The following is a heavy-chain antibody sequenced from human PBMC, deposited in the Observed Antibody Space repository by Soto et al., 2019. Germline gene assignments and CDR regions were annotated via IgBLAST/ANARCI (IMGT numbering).Heavy chain of an antibody. CDR2: ISVYKGNT. CDR3: ARDQTLYAIGGDYWFDP. J-gene: IGHJ5*02. D-gene: IGHD2-8*01. V-gene: IGHV1-18*01. CDR1: GYTFMSYP. Sequence: VKASSKASGYTFMSYPIHLVRHAPVQGLEWMGWISVYKGNTNYAQKLQDRVTMTTDTSTSTAYMELRSLRSDDTAVYFCARDQTLYAIGGDYWFDPWGQGTLVTVS.